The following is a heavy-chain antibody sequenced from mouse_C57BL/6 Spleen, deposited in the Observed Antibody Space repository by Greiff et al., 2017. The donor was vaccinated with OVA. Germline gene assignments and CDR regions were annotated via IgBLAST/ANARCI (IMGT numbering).Heavy chain of an antibody. Sequence: VQLQQSGAELMKPGASVKLSCKATGSTFTGYWIEWVKQRPGHGLEWIGEILPGSGSTTYNEKFKGKATTTADTSCNTAYMQLSRLTTEDSAIYYCARSSDYDVEGFAYWGQGTLVTVSA. CDR3: ARSSDYDVEGFAY. CDR2: ILPGSGST. V-gene: IGHV1-9*01. CDR1: GSTFTGYW. D-gene: IGHD2-4*01. J-gene: IGHJ3*01.